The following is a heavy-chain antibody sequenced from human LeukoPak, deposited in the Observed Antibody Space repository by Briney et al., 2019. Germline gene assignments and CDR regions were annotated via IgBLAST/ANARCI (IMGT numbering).Heavy chain of an antibody. CDR3: AREEKCGGDCFYGMDA. J-gene: IGHJ6*02. V-gene: IGHV1-46*01. Sequence: ASVKVSCKASGYTFTSYYMHWVRQAPGQGLEWMGIINPSGGSTSYAQKFQGRVTMTRDTSTSTVYMELSSLRSEDTAVYYCAREEKCGGDCFYGMDAWGQGTTVTVSS. CDR1: GYTFTSYY. D-gene: IGHD2-21*01. CDR2: INPSGGST.